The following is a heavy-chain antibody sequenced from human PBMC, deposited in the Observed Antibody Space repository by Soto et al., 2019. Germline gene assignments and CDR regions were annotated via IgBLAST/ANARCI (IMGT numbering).Heavy chain of an antibody. Sequence: PGESLKISCKGSGHSFTDYWIAWVRQMPGKGLEYMGIIYPNDSDTRYSPVFQGQVTISADKSISSAYLQWSSLKASDTAMYYCARPRYGATGTPALFDYWGQGTLVTVSS. V-gene: IGHV5-51*01. CDR2: IYPNDSDT. J-gene: IGHJ4*02. CDR3: ARPRYGATGTPALFDY. CDR1: GHSFTDYW. D-gene: IGHD1-1*01.